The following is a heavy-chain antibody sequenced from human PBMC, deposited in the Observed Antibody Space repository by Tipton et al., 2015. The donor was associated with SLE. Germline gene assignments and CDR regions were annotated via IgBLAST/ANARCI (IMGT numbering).Heavy chain of an antibody. CDR1: GYTFTDYS. CDR3: ARDMAGDTIVGPVGSSFDY. J-gene: IGHJ4*02. Sequence: QLVQSVAEMGQPGASVKVSCKASGYTFTDYSISWVRQAPGQGLEWMGWVSPYNGNRDSAQKFQGRVTLTTDTSTSAVYLELRSLAFDDTAVYYCARDMAGDTIVGPVGSSFDYWGQGTLVTVSS. D-gene: IGHD1-26*01. V-gene: IGHV1-18*01. CDR2: VSPYNGNR.